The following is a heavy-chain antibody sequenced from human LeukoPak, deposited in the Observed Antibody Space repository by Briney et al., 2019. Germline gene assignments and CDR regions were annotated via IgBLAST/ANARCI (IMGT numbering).Heavy chain of an antibody. CDR2: IIPIFGTA. J-gene: IGHJ1*01. CDR3: GSGLLRQQLPSEYFQH. Sequence: ASVKVSCKASGGTFSSYAISWVRQAPGQGLEWMGRIIPIFGTANYAQKFQGRVTITTDESTSTAFMELRSLSSADPPAYYCGSGLLRQQLPSEYFQHRGQRRIVAVSS. V-gene: IGHV1-69*05. D-gene: IGHD3-10*01. CDR1: GGTFSSYA.